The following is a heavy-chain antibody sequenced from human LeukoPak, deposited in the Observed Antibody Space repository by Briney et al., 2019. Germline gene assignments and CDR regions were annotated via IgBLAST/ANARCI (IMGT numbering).Heavy chain of an antibody. V-gene: IGHV3-30*04. J-gene: IGHJ4*02. D-gene: IGHD2-2*01. CDR1: GFTFSSYA. CDR2: ISYDGSNK. Sequence: GGSLRLSCAASGFTFSSYAMHWVRQAPGKGLEWVAVISYDGSNKYYADSVKGRFTISRDNSKNTLYLQMNSLRAEDTAVYYCARAPGPAAKYYFDYWGQGTLVTVSS. CDR3: ARAPGPAAKYYFDY.